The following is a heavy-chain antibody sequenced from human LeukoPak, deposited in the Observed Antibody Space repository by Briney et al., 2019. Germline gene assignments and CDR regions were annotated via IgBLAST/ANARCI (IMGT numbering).Heavy chain of an antibody. CDR1: GGSISSSSYF. CDR3: ARSYSASYDSPAGWFDP. V-gene: IGHV4-39*01. D-gene: IGHD3-22*01. Sequence: KTSETLSLTCTVSGGSISSSSYFWGWIRQPPGKGLEWIGSFYYSGSTYYNPSLESRVTISIDTSKNQFSLKLSSVTAADTAVYYCARSYSASYDSPAGWFDPWGQGTLVTVSS. CDR2: FYYSGST. J-gene: IGHJ5*02.